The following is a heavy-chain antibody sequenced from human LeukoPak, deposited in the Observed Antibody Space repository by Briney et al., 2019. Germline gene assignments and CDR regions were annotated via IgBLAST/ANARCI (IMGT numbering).Heavy chain of an antibody. Sequence: PGGSLRLSCAASGFTFSSYAMSWVRQAPGKGLEWVSAISGSGGSTYYADSVKGRFTISRDSSKNTLYLQMNSLRAEDTAVYYCAKDRWSYYDSSGSSYFQHWGQGTLVTVSS. CDR1: GFTFSSYA. CDR3: AKDRWSYYDSSGSSYFQH. V-gene: IGHV3-23*01. CDR2: ISGSGGST. J-gene: IGHJ1*01. D-gene: IGHD3-22*01.